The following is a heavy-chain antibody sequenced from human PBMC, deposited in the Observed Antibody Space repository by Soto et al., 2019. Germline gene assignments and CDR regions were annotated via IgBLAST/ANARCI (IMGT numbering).Heavy chain of an antibody. V-gene: IGHV3-48*03. CDR2: ISSSGNTR. J-gene: IGHJ4*02. D-gene: IGHD1-26*01. CDR1: GFTFSSYE. Sequence: PGGSLRLSCAASGFTFSSYEMTWVRQAPGKGLEWVSYISSSGNTRYYADSVKDRLTVSRDNAKISLYLQMNSLRAEDTAVYYCARVSGSSTGHLDYWGPGTLVTVSS. CDR3: ARVSGSSTGHLDY.